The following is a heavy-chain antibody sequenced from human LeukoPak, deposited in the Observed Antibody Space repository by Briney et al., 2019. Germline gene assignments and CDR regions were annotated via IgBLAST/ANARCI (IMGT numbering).Heavy chain of an antibody. D-gene: IGHD1-26*01. CDR2: ISYDGSNK. V-gene: IGHV3-30-3*01. Sequence: GRSLRLSCAASGFTFSSYAMHWVRQAPGKGLEWVAVISYDGSNKYYADSVKGRFTISRDNSKNTLYLQMNSLRAEDTAVYYCAREGPTSGSYDWFDPGGQGTLVTVSS. CDR1: GFTFSSYA. J-gene: IGHJ5*02. CDR3: AREGPTSGSYDWFDP.